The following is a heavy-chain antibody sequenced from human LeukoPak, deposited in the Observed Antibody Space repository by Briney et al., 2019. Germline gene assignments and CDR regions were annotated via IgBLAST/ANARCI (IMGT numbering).Heavy chain of an antibody. Sequence: GASVKVPCKASGYTFTGYYMHWVRQAPGQGLEWMGWINPNSGGTNYAQKFQGRVTMTRDTSISTAYMELSRLRSDDTAVYYCASPHVDTAMGEFDYWGQGTLVTVSS. J-gene: IGHJ4*02. V-gene: IGHV1-2*02. CDR2: INPNSGGT. D-gene: IGHD5-18*01. CDR3: ASPHVDTAMGEFDY. CDR1: GYTFTGYY.